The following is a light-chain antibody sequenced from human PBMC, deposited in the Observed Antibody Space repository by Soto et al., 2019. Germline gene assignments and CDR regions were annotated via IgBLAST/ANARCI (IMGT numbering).Light chain of an antibody. CDR2: GNS. Sequence: QPVLTQPPSVSGAPGQRVTISCTGSSSNIGAGYDVYWYQQLPGTAPKVLIYGNSNRPSGVPDRFSGFKSGTSASLAITGLQAEDEADYHCQAYDRSRSAGVFGGGTQLTVL. CDR1: SSNIGAGYD. J-gene: IGLJ3*02. V-gene: IGLV1-40*01. CDR3: QAYDRSRSAGV.